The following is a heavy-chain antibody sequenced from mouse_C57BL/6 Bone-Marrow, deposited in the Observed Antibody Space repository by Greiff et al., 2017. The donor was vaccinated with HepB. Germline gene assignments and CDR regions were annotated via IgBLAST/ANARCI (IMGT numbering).Heavy chain of an antibody. CDR1: GYTFTSYG. J-gene: IGHJ1*03. CDR2: IYPRSGNT. CDR3: AKEGITTVVATDFDV. V-gene: IGHV1-81*01. D-gene: IGHD1-1*01. Sequence: VQRVESGAELARPGASVKLSCKASGYTFTSYGISWVKQRTGQGLEWIGEIYPRSGNTYYNEKFKGKATLTADKSSSTAYMELRSLTSEDSAVYFCAKEGITTVVATDFDVWGTGTTVTVSS.